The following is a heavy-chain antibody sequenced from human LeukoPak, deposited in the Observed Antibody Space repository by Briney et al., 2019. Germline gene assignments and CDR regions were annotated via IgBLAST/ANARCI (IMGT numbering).Heavy chain of an antibody. Sequence: SETLSLTCTVSGGSISSCYWSWIRQPPGKGLEWIGYIYYSGSTNYNPSLKSRVTISVDTSKNQFSLKLSSVTAADTAVYYCARQERITIFGVVTDYGMDVWGQGTTVTVSS. CDR1: GGSISSCY. CDR3: ARQERITIFGVVTDYGMDV. D-gene: IGHD3-3*01. V-gene: IGHV4-59*08. CDR2: IYYSGST. J-gene: IGHJ6*02.